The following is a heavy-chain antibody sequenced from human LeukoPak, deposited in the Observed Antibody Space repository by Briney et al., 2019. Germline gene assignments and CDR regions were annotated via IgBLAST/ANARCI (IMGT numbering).Heavy chain of an antibody. CDR2: IYTSGST. V-gene: IGHV4-4*07. CDR1: GGSISSYY. D-gene: IGHD6-13*01. CDR3: ARGKQQQLVRYYYYYMDV. Sequence: SETLSLTCTVSGGSISSYYWSWIRQPAGKGLEWIGRIYTSGSTYYNPSLKSRVTMSVDTSKNQFSLKLSSVTAADTAVYYRARGKQQQLVRYYYYYMDVWGKGTTVTISS. J-gene: IGHJ6*03.